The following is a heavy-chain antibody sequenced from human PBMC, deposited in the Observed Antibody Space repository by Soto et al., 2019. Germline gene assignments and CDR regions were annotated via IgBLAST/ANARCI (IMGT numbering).Heavy chain of an antibody. J-gene: IGHJ6*02. CDR3: ARVTMVLRDSDHFGVDV. CDR1: GFPISSTYS. Sequence: PSETLSLTCLVSGFPISSTYSWGWIRQPPGKGLEWIGSISHSGTTSYSPSLTSRVSISVDTSKNQVSLKLTPVTAADTAVYFCARVTMVLRDSDHFGVDVWGHGTTVTVSS. CDR2: ISHSGTT. D-gene: IGHD3-10*01. V-gene: IGHV4-38-2*02.